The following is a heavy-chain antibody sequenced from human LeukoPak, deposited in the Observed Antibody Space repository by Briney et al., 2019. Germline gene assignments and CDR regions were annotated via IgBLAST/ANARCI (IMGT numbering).Heavy chain of an antibody. CDR2: IYSSGST. J-gene: IGHJ4*02. D-gene: IGHD5-24*01. V-gene: IGHV3-53*01. CDR1: GLTVSSNY. Sequence: GGSLRLSCAASGLTVSSNYMSWVRQAPGKGLEWVSLIYSSGSTYYADSVKGRFTISRDNSKNTLFLQMNSLTAEDTAMYYCTRTFLSGDGYKVGYFDYWGQGTLVTVSP. CDR3: TRTFLSGDGYKVGYFDY.